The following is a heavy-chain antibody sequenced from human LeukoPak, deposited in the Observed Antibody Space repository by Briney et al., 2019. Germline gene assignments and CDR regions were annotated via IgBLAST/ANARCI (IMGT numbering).Heavy chain of an antibody. J-gene: IGHJ4*02. V-gene: IGHV1-46*01. D-gene: IGHD5-12*01. CDR2: INPGSGST. CDR3: ARGGSAPY. CDR1: GYTLTDYF. Sequence: ASVKVSCKTSGYTLTDYFVHWVRQAPGQGLEWMGIINPGSGSTTYAQKFQGRVTMTRDTSTSTVYMELSSLRSEDTAVYYCARGGSAPYWGQGTLVTVSS.